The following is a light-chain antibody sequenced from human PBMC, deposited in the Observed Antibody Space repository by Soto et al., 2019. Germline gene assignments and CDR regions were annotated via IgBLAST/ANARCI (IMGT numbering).Light chain of an antibody. V-gene: IGLV2-14*03. J-gene: IGLJ2*01. CDR2: DVN. Sequence: QSALTQPASVSGSPGQSITISCTGTSSDIGGYNYVAWYQQHPGKAPKLMIYDVNNRPSGVSNRFSGSKSGNTASLTISGLQAEDEAHYHCSSYTTSTSLVVFGGGTKLTVL. CDR3: SSYTTSTSLVV. CDR1: SSDIGGYNY.